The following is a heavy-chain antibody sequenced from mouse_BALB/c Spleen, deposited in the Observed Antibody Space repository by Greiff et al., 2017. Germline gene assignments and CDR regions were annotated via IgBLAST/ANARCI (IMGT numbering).Heavy chain of an antibody. CDR2: INPSSGYT. CDR3: ARREGLSAMDY. J-gene: IGHJ4*01. CDR1: GYTFTSYT. Sequence: QVQLKESGAELARPGASVKMSCKASGYTFTSYTMHWVKQRPGQGLEWIGYINPSSGYTNYNQKFKDKATLTADKSSSTAYMQLSSLTSEDSAVYYCARREGLSAMDYWGQGTSVTVSS. V-gene: IGHV1-4*01. D-gene: IGHD2-4*01.